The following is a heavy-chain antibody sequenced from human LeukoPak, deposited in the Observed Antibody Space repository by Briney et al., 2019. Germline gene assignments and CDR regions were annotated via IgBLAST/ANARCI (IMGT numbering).Heavy chain of an antibody. Sequence: SETLSLTCAVYGGSFSGYYWSWIRQPPGKGLEWIGEINHSGSTNYNPSLKSRVTISVDTSKNQFSLKLSSVTAADTAVYYCASVAAAGTGVWFDPWGQGTLVTVSS. CDR1: GGSFSGYY. CDR2: INHSGST. V-gene: IGHV4-34*01. D-gene: IGHD6-13*01. J-gene: IGHJ5*02. CDR3: ASVAAAGTGVWFDP.